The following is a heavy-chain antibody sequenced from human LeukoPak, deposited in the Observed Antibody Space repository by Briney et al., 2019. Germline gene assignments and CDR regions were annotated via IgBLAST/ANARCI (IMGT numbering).Heavy chain of an antibody. Sequence: ASVKVSCKASGYTFTSYDINWVRQATGQGLEWMGWVNPNSGHTGYAQKFQGRVTMTRSTSISTAYMDLSSLRSEDTAVYYCARGAPGSYCSGGSCPYFDYWGQGTLVSVSS. D-gene: IGHD2-15*01. V-gene: IGHV1-8*01. CDR3: ARGAPGSYCSGGSCPYFDY. J-gene: IGHJ4*02. CDR1: GYTFTSYD. CDR2: VNPNSGHT.